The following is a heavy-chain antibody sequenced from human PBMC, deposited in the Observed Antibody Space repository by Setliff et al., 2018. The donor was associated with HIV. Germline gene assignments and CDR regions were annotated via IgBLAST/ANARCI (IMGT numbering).Heavy chain of an antibody. CDR1: GGSISSSSYY. CDR2: IYYSGST. V-gene: IGHV4-39*01. J-gene: IGHJ4*02. CDR3: ARLLRRPTSDY. D-gene: IGHD1-26*01. Sequence: PSETLSLTCTVSGGSISSSSYYWGWIRQPPGKGLEWIGSIYYSGSTYYNPSLKSRVTISVDTSKNQFSLKLSSVTAADTAVYYCARLLRRPTSDYWGQGTLVTV.